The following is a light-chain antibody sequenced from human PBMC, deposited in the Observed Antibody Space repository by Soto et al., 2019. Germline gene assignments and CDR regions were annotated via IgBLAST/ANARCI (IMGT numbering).Light chain of an antibody. J-gene: IGLJ2*01. CDR1: SSDIGTYNY. V-gene: IGLV2-14*01. CDR2: GVT. CDR3: SSYTRDSTLV. Sequence: QSALTQPASVSGSPGQSITISCSGTSSDIGTYNYVSWYQQHPGKVPKLMIYGVTNRPSGVSSRFSGSKSGNTASLTISGLQADDEAHYYCSSYTRDSTLVFGGGTKLTVL.